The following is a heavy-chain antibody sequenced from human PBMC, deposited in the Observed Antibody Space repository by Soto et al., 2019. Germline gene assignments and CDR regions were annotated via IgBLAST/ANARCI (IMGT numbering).Heavy chain of an antibody. Sequence: QITLKESGPTLVKPTQTLTLTCTFSGFSLSTSGVGVDWIRQPPGKALEWLALIYWDDDKRYNPSLKNRLSISKDTSKNQVVLTMTNMDPVDTPTYYCAHRRGDYNNYEGWYFDSWGQGTLVTVSS. D-gene: IGHD4-4*01. CDR1: GFSLSTSGVG. CDR3: AHRRGDYNNYEGWYFDS. V-gene: IGHV2-5*02. J-gene: IGHJ4*02. CDR2: IYWDDDK.